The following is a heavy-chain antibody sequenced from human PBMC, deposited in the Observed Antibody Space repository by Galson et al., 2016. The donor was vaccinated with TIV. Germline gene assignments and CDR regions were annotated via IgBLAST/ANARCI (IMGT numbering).Heavy chain of an antibody. CDR1: GGTFNSYG. J-gene: IGHJ5*02. V-gene: IGHV1-69*13. CDR3: ALSRGYSYGYVDP. Sequence: SVKASCKASGGTFNSYGISWVRQAPGQGLQWMGGIIPVFGTTKSSQDFQGRVAVTADESTGKAYMELSGLRFDDTAVYFCALSRGYSYGYVDPWGQGTLVTVSA. CDR2: IIPVFGTT. D-gene: IGHD5-18*01.